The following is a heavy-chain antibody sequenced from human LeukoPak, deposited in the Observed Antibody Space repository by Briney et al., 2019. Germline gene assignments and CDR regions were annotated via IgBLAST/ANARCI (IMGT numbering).Heavy chain of an antibody. CDR1: GFTFSSYA. J-gene: IGHJ4*02. CDR3: ARGNLGQDFDY. D-gene: IGHD3-16*01. Sequence: GRSLRLSCAASGFTFSSYAMHWVRQAPGKGLEWVAVISYDGSNKYYADSVKGRFTISRDNSKNTLYLQMNSLRAEDTAVYYCARGNLGQDFDYWGQETLVTVSS. CDR2: ISYDGSNK. V-gene: IGHV3-30*04.